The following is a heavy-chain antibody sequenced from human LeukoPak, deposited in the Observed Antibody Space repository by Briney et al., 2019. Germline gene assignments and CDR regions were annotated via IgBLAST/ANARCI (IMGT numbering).Heavy chain of an antibody. V-gene: IGHV4-30-4*01. Sequence: SETLSLTCSVSGGSISSGDYYWSWIRQPPGKGLEWIGYIYYSGSTYYNPSLKSRVTISVDTSKNQFSLKLSSVTAADTAVYYCASQEGIAAAGAFDYWGQGTLVTVSS. J-gene: IGHJ4*02. CDR3: ASQEGIAAAGAFDY. D-gene: IGHD6-13*01. CDR1: GGSISSGDYY. CDR2: IYYSGST.